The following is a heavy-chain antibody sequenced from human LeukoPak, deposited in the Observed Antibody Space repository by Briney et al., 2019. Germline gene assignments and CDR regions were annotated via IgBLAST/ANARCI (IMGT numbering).Heavy chain of an antibody. V-gene: IGHV4-39*01. J-gene: IGHJ4*02. CDR2: IYYSGST. Sequence: PSETLSLTCTVSGGSISSSSYYWGWIRQPPGKGLEWIGSIYYSGSTYYNPSLKSRVTISVDTSKNQFSLKLSSVTAADTALYYCARQTSGGLDYWGQGTLVTVSS. CDR1: GGSISSSSYY. D-gene: IGHD6-25*01. CDR3: ARQTSGGLDY.